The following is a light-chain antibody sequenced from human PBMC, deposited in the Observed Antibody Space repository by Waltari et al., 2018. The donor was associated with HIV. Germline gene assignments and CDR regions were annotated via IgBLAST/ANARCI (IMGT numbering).Light chain of an antibody. J-gene: IGLJ2*01. CDR1: SLRRYY. Sequence: SSELTQDPAVSVALGQTVRITCQGDSLRRYYANWYQQKPGQAPVLVMYGKNNRPSGIPDRFSGSSSGTTASLAITGAQAEDEADYYCNSRDNSGNHLVFGGGTKVTVL. CDR3: NSRDNSGNHLV. CDR2: GKN. V-gene: IGLV3-19*01.